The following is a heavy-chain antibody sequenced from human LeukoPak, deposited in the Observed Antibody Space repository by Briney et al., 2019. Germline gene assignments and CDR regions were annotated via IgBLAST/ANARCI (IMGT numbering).Heavy chain of an antibody. Sequence: GGSLRLSCATSGFNFSDSRMTWVRQAPGKGLQWVANINRDGTEKHYLDSIEGRFTISRDNRKKSLYLQMNSLRPQDTAVYFCVRGDWYFESWGQGTLVTVSS. D-gene: IGHD2-21*01. CDR3: VRGDWYFES. J-gene: IGHJ4*02. CDR2: INRDGTEK. CDR1: GFNFSDSR. V-gene: IGHV3-7*04.